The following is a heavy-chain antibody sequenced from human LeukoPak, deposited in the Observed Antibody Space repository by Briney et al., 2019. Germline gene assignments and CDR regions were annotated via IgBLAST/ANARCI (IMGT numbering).Heavy chain of an antibody. Sequence: GGSLRLSCAASRFTFSNYAMSWVRQAAGKGLQWVSGITSDHSTFYADSVKGRFTISRDNSKNTVYLQMNSLRAEDTAVYYCAKDYPECTGTTCSGEAFFDYWGQGTLVTVSS. J-gene: IGHJ4*02. CDR1: RFTFSNYA. D-gene: IGHD2-2*01. CDR2: ITSDHST. V-gene: IGHV3-23*01. CDR3: AKDYPECTGTTCSGEAFFDY.